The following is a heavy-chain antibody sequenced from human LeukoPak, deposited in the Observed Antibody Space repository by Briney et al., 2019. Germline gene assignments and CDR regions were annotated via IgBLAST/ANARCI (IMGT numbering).Heavy chain of an antibody. CDR1: GFTFSTYS. J-gene: IGHJ4*02. Sequence: GGSLRLSCAASGFTFSTYSMNWVRQAPGKGLEWVSSITGSSSYIFYADSVKGRFTISRDNAKNSLYLQMNSLRAEDTAVYYCARRYFDYWGQGTLVTVSS. V-gene: IGHV3-21*04. CDR2: ITGSSSYI. CDR3: ARRYFDY.